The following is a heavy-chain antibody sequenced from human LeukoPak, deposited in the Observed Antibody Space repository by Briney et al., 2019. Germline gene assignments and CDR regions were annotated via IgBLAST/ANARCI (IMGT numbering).Heavy chain of an antibody. J-gene: IGHJ5*02. CDR3: ARDNVAGGGYDWPTGWFDP. CDR1: GGTFSSYA. V-gene: IGHV1-69*13. D-gene: IGHD5-12*01. CDR2: IIPIFGTA. Sequence: ASVKVSCKASGGTFSSYAISWVRQAPGQGLEWMGGIIPIFGTANYAQKFQGRVTITADGSTSTAYMELSSLRSEDTAVYYCARDNVAGGGYDWPTGWFDPWGQGTLVTVSS.